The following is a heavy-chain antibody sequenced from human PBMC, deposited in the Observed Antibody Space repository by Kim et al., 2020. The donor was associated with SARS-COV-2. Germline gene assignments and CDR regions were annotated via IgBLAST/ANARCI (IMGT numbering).Heavy chain of an antibody. D-gene: IGHD3-22*01. CDR1: GFTFSSYG. CDR2: IWYDGSNK. J-gene: IGHJ4*02. V-gene: IGHV3-33*08. Sequence: GGSLRLSCAASGFTFSSYGMHWVRQAPGKGLEWVAVIWYDGSNKYYADSVKGRFTISRDNSKNTLYLQMNSLRAEDTAVYYCARGGPYYYDSSGYYYFDYWGQGTLVTVSS. CDR3: ARGGPYYYDSSGYYYFDY.